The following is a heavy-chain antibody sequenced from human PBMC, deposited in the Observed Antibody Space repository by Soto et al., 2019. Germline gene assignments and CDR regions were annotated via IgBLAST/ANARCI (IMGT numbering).Heavy chain of an antibody. CDR2: ISGNSGSI. Sequence: EVQLVESGGGLVQPARSLRLSCTASVFTFDDYAMHWVTQAPGKGLECVSGISGNSGSIGYADAVKARFTISRDNAKNSLYLQRNSLRAEDTALYYCAKDIAGRGSLYYFYGMDVWGQGTTVTVSS. J-gene: IGHJ6*02. V-gene: IGHV3-9*01. CDR3: AKDIAGRGSLYYFYGMDV. CDR1: VFTFDDYA. D-gene: IGHD2-21*01.